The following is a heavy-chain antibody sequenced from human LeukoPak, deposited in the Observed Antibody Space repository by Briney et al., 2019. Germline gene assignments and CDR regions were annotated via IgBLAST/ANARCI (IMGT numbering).Heavy chain of an antibody. J-gene: IGHJ4*02. CDR2: INTNTGNP. V-gene: IGHV7-4-1*02. D-gene: IGHD5-18*01. Sequence: ASVKVSCKASGYTFTSYAMNWVRQAPGQGLEWMGWINTNTGNPTYAQGFTGRFVFSLDTSVSTAYLQISSLKAEDTAIYYCARESGPILGLWSTVDYWGQGTLVTVSS. CDR1: GYTFTSYA. CDR3: ARESGPILGLWSTVDY.